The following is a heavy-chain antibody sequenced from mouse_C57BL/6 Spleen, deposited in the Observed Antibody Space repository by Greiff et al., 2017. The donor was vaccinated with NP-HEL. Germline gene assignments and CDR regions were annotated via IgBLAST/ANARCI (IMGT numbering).Heavy chain of an antibody. CDR3: ASDGGLRRAWFAY. CDR1: GFSLTSYG. D-gene: IGHD2-4*01. V-gene: IGHV2-6*01. CDR2: IWGVGST. Sequence: QVQLKQSGPGLVAPSQSLSITCTVSGFSLTSYGVDWVRQSPGKGLEWLGVIWGVGSTNYNSALKSRLSISKDNSKSQVFLKMNSLQTDDTAMYYCASDGGLRRAWFAYWGQGTLVTVSA. J-gene: IGHJ3*01.